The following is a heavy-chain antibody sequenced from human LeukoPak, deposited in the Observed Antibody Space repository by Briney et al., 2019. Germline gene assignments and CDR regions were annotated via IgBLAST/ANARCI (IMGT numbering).Heavy chain of an antibody. CDR3: AKGPDFWSGYSDY. CDR1: GFTFSSYA. V-gene: IGHV3-30-3*01. D-gene: IGHD3-3*01. CDR2: ISYDGSNK. J-gene: IGHJ4*02. Sequence: GRSLRLSCAASGFTFSSYAMHWVRQAPGKGLEWVAVISYDGSNKYYADSVKGRFTISRDNSKNTLYLQMNSLRAEDTAVYYCAKGPDFWSGYSDYWGQGTLVTVSS.